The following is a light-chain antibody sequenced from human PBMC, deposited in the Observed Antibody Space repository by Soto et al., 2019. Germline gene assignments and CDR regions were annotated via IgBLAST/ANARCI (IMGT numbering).Light chain of an antibody. Sequence: AIQMTQSPSSLSASVGDTVTITCRASQGIRRDLSCYQQKPGEAPKLLIYSASDLQGAVPSRFRGSGSGTDFTLTISSLQPEDFATYYCLQDFNFPRTFGQGTKVEV. CDR1: QGIRRD. V-gene: IGKV1-6*01. J-gene: IGKJ1*01. CDR3: LQDFNFPRT. CDR2: SAS.